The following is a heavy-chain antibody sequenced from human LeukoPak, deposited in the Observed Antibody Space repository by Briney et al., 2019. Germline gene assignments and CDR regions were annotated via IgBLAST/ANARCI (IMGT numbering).Heavy chain of an antibody. Sequence: PGGSLRLSCAASGFTFSSYAMSWVRQAPGKGLEWVSAISGSGGSTYYADSVKGRFTISRDNSKNTLYLQMNSLRAEDTAVYYRAKLGYSGGTLDAFDIWGQGTMVTVSS. V-gene: IGHV3-23*01. J-gene: IGHJ3*02. CDR2: ISGSGGST. CDR1: GFTFSSYA. CDR3: AKLGYSGGTLDAFDI. D-gene: IGHD2-15*01.